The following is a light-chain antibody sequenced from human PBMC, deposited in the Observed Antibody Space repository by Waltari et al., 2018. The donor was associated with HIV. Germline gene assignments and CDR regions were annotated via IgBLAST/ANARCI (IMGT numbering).Light chain of an antibody. J-gene: IGLJ3*02. V-gene: IGLV1-44*01. CDR2: MNN. CDR1: TSNIANND. Sequence: HSVLTQPPSASGTPGQTVIISCSGNTSNIANNDVTWYQHSPGSAPKLLIYMNNSRPSGVPDRFAGSRSGTSASLTISGLQIEDEAQYYCATWDDSLNGVFGAGTRLTVL. CDR3: ATWDDSLNGV.